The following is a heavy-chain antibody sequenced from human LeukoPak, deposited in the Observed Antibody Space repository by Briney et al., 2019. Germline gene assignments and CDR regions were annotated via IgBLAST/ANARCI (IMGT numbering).Heavy chain of an antibody. J-gene: IGHJ4*02. D-gene: IGHD3-10*01. CDR2: ISYDGSNK. CDR3: GRGSVGFGELNY. CDR1: GFTFSSYA. V-gene: IGHV3-30-3*01. Sequence: GRSLRLSCAASGFTFSSYAMNWVRQAPGKGLEWVAVISYDGSNKFYADSVKGRFTLSRDNSKNTLYLQMSSLRIEDTAVYYCGRGSVGFGELNYWGQGTLVTVSS.